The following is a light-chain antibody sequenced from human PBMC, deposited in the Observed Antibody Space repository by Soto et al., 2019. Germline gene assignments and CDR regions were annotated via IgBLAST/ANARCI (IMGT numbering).Light chain of an antibody. CDR1: QDISNY. V-gene: IGKV1-33*01. Sequence: DIQMTQSPSSLSASVGDRVTITCQASQDISNYLNWYQQKPGKAPKLLIYDASNLETGVPSRFSGSGSGTDFTFTISSLQPEDIATYYCQRYDNLLAPFGGGTKVEIK. J-gene: IGKJ4*01. CDR2: DAS. CDR3: QRYDNLLAP.